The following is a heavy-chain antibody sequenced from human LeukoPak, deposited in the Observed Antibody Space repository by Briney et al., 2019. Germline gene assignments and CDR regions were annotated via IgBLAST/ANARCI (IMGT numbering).Heavy chain of an antibody. D-gene: IGHD3-22*01. CDR3: ERPYYYDSSGYAVLDY. Sequence: GAAVKVSCEASGGTFISYAIRWVRQAPGQGLEWMGRIIPILGIANYAQKFQGRVALTADKSTSTAYMELSSLRSEDTAVYYCERPYYYDSSGYAVLDYWGQGTLVTVSS. CDR1: GGTFISYA. J-gene: IGHJ4*02. CDR2: IIPILGIA. V-gene: IGHV1-69*04.